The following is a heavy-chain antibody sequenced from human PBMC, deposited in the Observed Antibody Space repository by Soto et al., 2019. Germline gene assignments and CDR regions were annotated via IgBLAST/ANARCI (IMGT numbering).Heavy chain of an antibody. Sequence: SLRLSCAASGFTFSSYGMHWVRQAPGKGLEWVAVIWYDGSNKYYADSVKGRFTISRDNSKNTLYLQMNSLRAEDTAVYYCARDSSPYYDFWSGYQYNWFDPWGQGTLVTVSS. D-gene: IGHD3-3*01. J-gene: IGHJ5*02. CDR3: ARDSSPYYDFWSGYQYNWFDP. CDR1: GFTFSSYG. V-gene: IGHV3-33*01. CDR2: IWYDGSNK.